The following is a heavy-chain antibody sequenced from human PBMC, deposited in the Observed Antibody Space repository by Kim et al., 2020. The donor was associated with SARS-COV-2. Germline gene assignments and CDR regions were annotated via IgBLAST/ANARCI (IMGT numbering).Heavy chain of an antibody. D-gene: IGHD4-4*01. CDR2: IRWDGGST. CDR1: GFTFDDYT. J-gene: IGHJ5*02. CDR3: AKDYSTSWYNWFDS. V-gene: IGHV3-43D*03. Sequence: GGSLRLSCAASGFTFDDYTMHWVRQAPGRGLEWVSLIRWDGGSTSYADSVKGRFTISRDNSKNSLYLQMHGLRPEDTAFYYCAKDYSTSWYNWFDSWGQG.